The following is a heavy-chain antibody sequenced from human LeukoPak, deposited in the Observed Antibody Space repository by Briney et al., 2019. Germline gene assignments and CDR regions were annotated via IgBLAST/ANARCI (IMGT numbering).Heavy chain of an antibody. V-gene: IGHV3-74*01. CDR2: INSDGSKT. CDR3: GRALGSPLDY. CDR1: GFTFSTSW. J-gene: IGHJ4*02. Sequence: GASLRLSCAASGFTFSTSWMHWVRQAPGEGLVWVSRINSDGSKTTYADSVKGRFTISRDNAKNTLYLQMNSLRGEDTAVYYCGRALGSPLDYWGQGTLVTVSS. D-gene: IGHD1-26*01.